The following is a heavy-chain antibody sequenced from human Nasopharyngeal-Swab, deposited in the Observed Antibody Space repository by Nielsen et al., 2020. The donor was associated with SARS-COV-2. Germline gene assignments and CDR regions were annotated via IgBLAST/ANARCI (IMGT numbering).Heavy chain of an antibody. D-gene: IGHD3-3*02. V-gene: IGHV3-33*01. Sequence: GGSLRLSCAASGFTFSSYGMHWVRQAPGKGLEWVAVIWYDGSNKYYADSVKGRFTISRDNSKNTLYLQMNSLRAENTAVYYCARDKSPVGLTFTGPSPLDYWGQGTLVTVSS. CDR2: IWYDGSNK. J-gene: IGHJ4*02. CDR3: ARDKSPVGLTFTGPSPLDY. CDR1: GFTFSSYG.